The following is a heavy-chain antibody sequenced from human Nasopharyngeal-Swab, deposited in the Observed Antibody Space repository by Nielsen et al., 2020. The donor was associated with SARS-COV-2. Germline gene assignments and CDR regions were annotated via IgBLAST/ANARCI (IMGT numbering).Heavy chain of an antibody. CDR3: ASLIQSSSSSGLRPHYYYYMDV. CDR1: GGSISSYY. D-gene: IGHD6-6*01. CDR2: IYYSGST. V-gene: IGHV4-59*01. J-gene: IGHJ6*03. Sequence: SETLSLTCTVSGGSISSYYWSWIRQPPGKGLEWIGYIYYSGSTNYNPSLKSRVTTSVDTSKNQFSLKLSSVTAADTAVYYCASLIQSSSSSGLRPHYYYYMDVWGKGTTVTVSS.